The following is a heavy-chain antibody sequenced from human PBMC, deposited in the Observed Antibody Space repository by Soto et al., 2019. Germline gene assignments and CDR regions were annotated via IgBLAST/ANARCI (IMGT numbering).Heavy chain of an antibody. D-gene: IGHD5-12*01. CDR3: ARARLKARDAFDI. CDR1: GGTFSSYA. CDR2: IIPIFGTA. J-gene: IGHJ3*02. Sequence: SVKVSCKASGGTFSSYAISWVRQAPGQGLGWMGGIIPIFGTANYAQKFQGRVTITADESTSTAYMELSSLRSEDTAVYYCARARLKARDAFDIWGQGTMVTVSS. V-gene: IGHV1-69*13.